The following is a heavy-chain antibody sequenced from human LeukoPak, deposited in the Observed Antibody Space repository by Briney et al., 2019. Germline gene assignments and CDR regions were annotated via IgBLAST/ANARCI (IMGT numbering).Heavy chain of an antibody. V-gene: IGHV3-7*01. Sequence: GGSLRLSCTASGFTFSSYWMSWVRQAPGKGLEWVANIKQDGSEQSYVDSVKGRFTISRDNAKESVSLQMNSLRAEDTAIYYCSAILYHWGQGTLVTVSS. CDR1: GFTFSSYW. CDR2: IKQDGSEQ. D-gene: IGHD2-2*01. J-gene: IGHJ4*02. CDR3: SAILYH.